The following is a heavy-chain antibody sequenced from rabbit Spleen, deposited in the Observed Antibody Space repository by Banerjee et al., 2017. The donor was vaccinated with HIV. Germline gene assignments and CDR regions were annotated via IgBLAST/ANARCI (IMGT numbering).Heavy chain of an antibody. CDR3: ARDLASVIGWNFCL. CDR1: GFSFSSSDY. Sequence: QSLEESGGDLVKPGASLTLTCTASGFSFSSSDYMCWVRQAPGKGLKWIACINMVTGKSVYASWAKGRFIMSRAPSTTVTLQVTGLTAADTATYFCARDLASVIGWNFCLWGPGTLVTVS. D-gene: IGHD1-1*01. J-gene: IGHJ6*01. CDR2: INMVTGKS. V-gene: IGHV1S40*01.